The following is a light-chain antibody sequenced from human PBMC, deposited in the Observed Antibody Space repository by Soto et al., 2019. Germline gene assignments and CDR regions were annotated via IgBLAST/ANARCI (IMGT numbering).Light chain of an antibody. J-gene: IGLJ1*01. Sequence: QSVLTQPASVSGSPGQSITISCSGTSEDVGGYTYVSWYQHHPGKAPKLMIYEVSNRPSGLSNRFSGSKSGNTASLTISGLQTEDEADYYCTSYSSSNTLGFGTGTKVTVL. CDR3: TSYSSSNTLG. CDR1: SEDVGGYTY. V-gene: IGLV2-14*01. CDR2: EVS.